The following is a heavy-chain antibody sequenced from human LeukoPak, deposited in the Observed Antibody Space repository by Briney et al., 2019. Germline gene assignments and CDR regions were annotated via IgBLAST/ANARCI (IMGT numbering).Heavy chain of an antibody. CDR3: TRDPNGDYVGAFDP. Sequence: GGSLRLSCAASGFTFSSFAMTWVRQAPGKGLEWVSSITGTHYTTYNTDSVKGRFTISRDNSKNTLYLQMNSLRADDTAVYYCTRDPNGDYVGAFDPWGQGTLVTVSS. CDR1: GFTFSSFA. D-gene: IGHD4-17*01. CDR2: ITGTHYTT. J-gene: IGHJ5*02. V-gene: IGHV3-23*01.